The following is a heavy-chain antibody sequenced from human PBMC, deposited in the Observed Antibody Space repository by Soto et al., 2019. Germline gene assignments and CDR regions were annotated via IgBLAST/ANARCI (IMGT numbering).Heavy chain of an antibody. V-gene: IGHV3-23*01. CDR2: ISGSGGST. D-gene: IGHD2-2*01. Sequence: GRSLRLSCVASGFTFSSYAMSWVRQAPGKGLEWVSGISGSGGSTYYADSVKGRFIISRDNSKNTLHLQMNSLRAEDTAVYYCVKGRGYCSTTSCSQTLYWGQGTLVTVSS. CDR3: VKGRGYCSTTSCSQTLY. J-gene: IGHJ4*02. CDR1: GFTFSSYA.